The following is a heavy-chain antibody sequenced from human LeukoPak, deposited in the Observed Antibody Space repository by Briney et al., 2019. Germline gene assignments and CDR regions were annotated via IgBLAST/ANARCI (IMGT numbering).Heavy chain of an antibody. CDR3: ARDSFGVVILLDY. CDR2: INHSGST. J-gene: IGHJ4*02. Sequence: SETLSLTCAVYGGSLSRYYWSWIRQPPGKGLEWIGEINHSGSTNYNPSLKSRVTISVDTSKNQFSLKLSSVTAADTAVYYCARDSFGVVILLDYWGQGTLVTVSS. CDR1: GGSLSRYY. D-gene: IGHD3-3*01. V-gene: IGHV4-34*01.